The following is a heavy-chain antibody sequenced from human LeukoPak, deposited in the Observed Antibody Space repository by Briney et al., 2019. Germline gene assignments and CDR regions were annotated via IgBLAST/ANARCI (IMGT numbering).Heavy chain of an antibody. D-gene: IGHD3-10*01. V-gene: IGHV4-4*07. Sequence: PSETLSLTCPVSGGSISSYYWSWIRPPAGKGLEWIGRIYTSGSITYSPSLKSRVGMSVDTSKNQFSLKLSSVTAADTAVYYCARDSGTTGEVKFDPWGQGTLVTVSS. J-gene: IGHJ5*02. CDR1: GGSISSYY. CDR3: ARDSGTTGEVKFDP. CDR2: IYTSGSI.